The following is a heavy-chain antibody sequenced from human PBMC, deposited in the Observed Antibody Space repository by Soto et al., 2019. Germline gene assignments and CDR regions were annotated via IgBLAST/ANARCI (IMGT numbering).Heavy chain of an antibody. Sequence: SVKVSCKASGFTFTSSAMQWVRQARGQRLEWIGWVVVGSGNTNYAQKFHERVSITRDMSTSTAYMELSSLRSEDTAVYYCAAVRGRSLYSSSWYENYYYYGLDVWGQGTTVTVSS. CDR3: AAVRGRSLYSSSWYENYYYYGLDV. CDR2: VVVGSGNT. V-gene: IGHV1-58*02. J-gene: IGHJ6*02. CDR1: GFTFTSSA. D-gene: IGHD6-13*01.